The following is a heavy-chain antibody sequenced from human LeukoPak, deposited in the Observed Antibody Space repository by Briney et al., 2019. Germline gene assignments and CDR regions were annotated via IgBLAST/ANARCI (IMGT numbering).Heavy chain of an antibody. J-gene: IGHJ5*02. CDR3: AKDLRGIAAAGTGGDNWFDP. Sequence: GGSLRLSCAASGFTFSSYAMSWVRQAPGKGLEWVSAISGSGGSTCYADFVKGRFTISRDNSKNTLYLQMNSLRAEDTAVYYCAKDLRGIAAAGTGGDNWFDPWGQGTLVTVSS. V-gene: IGHV3-23*01. CDR1: GFTFSSYA. D-gene: IGHD6-13*01. CDR2: ISGSGGST.